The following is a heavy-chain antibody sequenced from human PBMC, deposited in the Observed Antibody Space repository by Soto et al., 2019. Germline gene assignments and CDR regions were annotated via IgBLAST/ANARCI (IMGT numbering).Heavy chain of an antibody. Sequence: QVQLQESGPGLVKPSQTLSLTCTVSGGSISSGGYYWSWIRQHPGKGVEGIGYIYYSGSTYYNPSLKSRVTISVDTSKNQFSLKLSSVTAADTAVYYCARGSQVVVAGSDTWFDPWGQGTLVTVSS. CDR3: ARGSQVVVAGSDTWFDP. J-gene: IGHJ5*02. D-gene: IGHD2-15*01. CDR2: IYYSGST. V-gene: IGHV4-31*03. CDR1: GGSISSGGYY.